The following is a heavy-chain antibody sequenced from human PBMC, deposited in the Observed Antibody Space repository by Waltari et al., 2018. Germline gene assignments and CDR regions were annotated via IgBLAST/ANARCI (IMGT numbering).Heavy chain of an antibody. CDR2: ISYDGSNK. J-gene: IGHJ4*02. Sequence: QVQLVESGGGVVQPGRSLRLSCAASGFTFSSYAVHWVRQAPGKGLEWVAVISYDGSNKYYADSVKGRFTISRDNSKNTLYLQMNSLRAEDTAVYYCARGWCSGGSCSDYWGQGTLVTVSS. V-gene: IGHV3-30-3*01. CDR1: GFTFSSYA. CDR3: ARGWCSGGSCSDY. D-gene: IGHD2-15*01.